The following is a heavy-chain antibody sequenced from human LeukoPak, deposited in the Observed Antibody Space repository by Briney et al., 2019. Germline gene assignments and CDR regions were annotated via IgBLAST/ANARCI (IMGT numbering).Heavy chain of an antibody. J-gene: IGHJ4*02. CDR2: IYYSGST. CDR3: ARLKFTVTDYYFDY. CDR1: GGSISSYY. V-gene: IGHV4-59*01. Sequence: SETLSLTCTVSGGSISSYYWSWIRQPPGKGLEWIGYIYYSGSTNYNPSLKSRVTISVDTSKNQFSLKLSSVTAADTAVYYCARLKFTVTDYYFDYWGQGTLVTVPS. D-gene: IGHD4-11*01.